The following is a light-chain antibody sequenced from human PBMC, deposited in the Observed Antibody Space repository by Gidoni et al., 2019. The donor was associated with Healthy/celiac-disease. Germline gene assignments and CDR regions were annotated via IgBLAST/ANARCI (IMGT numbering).Light chain of an antibody. V-gene: IGKV3-20*01. J-gene: IGKJ1*01. Sequence: EIVLTQSPGTLSLSPGERATLSCRASQSVSSSYLAWYQQKPGQAPRLLIYGASSRATGIPDRFSGSGSGTDFTLTISRLEPEDFAVYYCQQYGSSPKTCGQGTKVKIK. CDR1: QSVSSSY. CDR3: QQYGSSPKT. CDR2: GAS.